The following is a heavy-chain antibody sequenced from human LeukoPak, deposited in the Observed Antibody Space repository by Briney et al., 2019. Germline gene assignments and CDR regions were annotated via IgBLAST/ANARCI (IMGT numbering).Heavy chain of an antibody. Sequence: SETLSLTCTVSGGSISSSSYCWGWIRQPPGKGLEWIGSIYYSGSTSYNPSLKSRVTISVDTSKNQFSLKLGSVTAADTAVYYCARNASDSGTSYFDYWGQGTLVTVSS. CDR1: GGSISSSSYC. V-gene: IGHV4-39*01. CDR2: IYYSGST. D-gene: IGHD1-26*01. CDR3: ARNASDSGTSYFDY. J-gene: IGHJ4*02.